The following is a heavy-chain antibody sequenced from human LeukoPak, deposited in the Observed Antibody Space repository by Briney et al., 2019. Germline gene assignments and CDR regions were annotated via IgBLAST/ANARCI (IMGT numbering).Heavy chain of an antibody. CDR3: ARDTAGYCSGGSCYPNWFDP. CDR1: GGSISSYY. J-gene: IGHJ5*02. CDR2: IYTSGST. D-gene: IGHD2-15*01. V-gene: IGHV4-4*07. Sequence: SETLSLTCTVSGGSISSYYWSWIRQLAGKGLEWIGRIYTSGSTNYNPSLKSRVTISVDKSKNQFSLKLSSVTAADTAVYYCARDTAGYCSGGSCYPNWFDPWGQGTLVTVSS.